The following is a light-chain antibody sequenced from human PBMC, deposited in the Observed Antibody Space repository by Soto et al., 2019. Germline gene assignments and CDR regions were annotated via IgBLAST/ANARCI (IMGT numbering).Light chain of an antibody. V-gene: IGLV2-14*01. CDR3: SSYSSSSTLFV. CDR1: SSDVGAYKY. CDR2: EVS. Sequence: QFVLTQPASVSGSPGQSITISCTGTSSDVGAYKYVSWYQQHPGKAPKVMIYEVSNRPSGVSNRFSGSKSGNTASLTISGLQAEDEADYFCSSYSSSSTLFVFGTGTKVTVL. J-gene: IGLJ1*01.